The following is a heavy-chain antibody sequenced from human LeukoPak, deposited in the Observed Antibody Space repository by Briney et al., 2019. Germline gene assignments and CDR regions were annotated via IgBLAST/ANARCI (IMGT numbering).Heavy chain of an antibody. D-gene: IGHD6-13*01. CDR1: GFTFDDYA. CDR2: ISWNSGSI. Sequence: GGSLRLSCAASGFTFDDYAMHWVRQAPGKGLEWVSGISWNSGSIGYADSVKGRFTISRDNAKNSLYLQMNSLRAEDTALYYCAKDSHRYSSSWEKYFQHWGQGTLVTVSS. CDR3: AKDSHRYSSSWEKYFQH. V-gene: IGHV3-9*01. J-gene: IGHJ1*01.